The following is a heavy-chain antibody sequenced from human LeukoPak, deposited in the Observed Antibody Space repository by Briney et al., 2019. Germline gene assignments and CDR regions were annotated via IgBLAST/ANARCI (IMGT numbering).Heavy chain of an antibody. J-gene: IGHJ5*02. V-gene: IGHV3-33*01. D-gene: IGHD7-27*01. CDR3: ARDSPLTAGPFDP. Sequence: SLRLSCVASGITFSSFGMHWVRQAPGKGLEWVAFIWYDGSNEYYADSVKGRFTIFRDNSKNTLYLQMNSLRGDDTAVYYCARDSPLTAGPFDPWGQGTLVTVSS. CDR1: GITFSSFG. CDR2: IWYDGSNE.